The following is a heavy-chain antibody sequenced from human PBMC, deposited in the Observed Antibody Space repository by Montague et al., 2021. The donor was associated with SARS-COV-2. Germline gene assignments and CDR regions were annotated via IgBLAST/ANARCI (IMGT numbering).Heavy chain of an antibody. CDR1: GGSISSGGYY. CDR3: ARGEGVMVYVYGMDV. V-gene: IGHV4-31*03. CDR2: TYYSGST. J-gene: IGHJ6*02. Sequence: TLSLTCTVSGGSISSGGYYWSWIRQHSGKGLEWIGYTYYSGSTNYNPSLKSRLTISVDTSKNQFSLKLSSVTAADTAVYYCARGEGVMVYVYGMDVWGQGTTVTVSS. D-gene: IGHD2-8*01.